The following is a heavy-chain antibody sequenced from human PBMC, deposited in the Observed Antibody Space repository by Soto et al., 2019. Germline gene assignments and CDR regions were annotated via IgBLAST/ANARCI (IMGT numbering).Heavy chain of an antibody. CDR3: LTWSHNVLTGPDGYGMDV. Sequence: GSLRLSCIASGVAISGYAMSWVRQAPGQGLQWVSYISHSGDNTYYADAVKGRFTISRDNSKNTLYLQMNSPRAEDTAEYYCLTWSHNVLTGPDGYGMDVWGQGTTVTVS. CDR1: GVAISGYA. CDR2: ISHSGDNT. D-gene: IGHD3-9*01. J-gene: IGHJ6*02. V-gene: IGHV3-23*01.